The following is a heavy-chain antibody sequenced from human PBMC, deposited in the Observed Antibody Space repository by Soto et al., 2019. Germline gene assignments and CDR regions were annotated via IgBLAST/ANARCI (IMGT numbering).Heavy chain of an antibody. CDR3: VKDEWTV. V-gene: IGHV3-23*01. J-gene: IGHJ4*02. D-gene: IGHD2-21*02. CDR1: GFTFRNYV. Sequence: EEQLLESGGGLVRPGGSLRLSCAASGFTFRNYVMNWVRQAPGKGLEWVSAIFNSGDRTYYADSVKGRFTISRDNSKNTLYLQMDSLRAGDTAVYYCVKDEWTVRGQGTLVTVSS. CDR2: IFNSGDRT.